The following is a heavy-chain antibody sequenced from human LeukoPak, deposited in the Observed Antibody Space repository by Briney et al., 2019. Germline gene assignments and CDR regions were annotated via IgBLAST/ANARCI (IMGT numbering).Heavy chain of an antibody. CDR1: RFTVSSNY. V-gene: IGHV3-66*01. J-gene: IGHJ4*02. D-gene: IGHD3-16*01. CDR3: ARGRFGLSLDY. Sequence: GGSLRLSCAASRFTVSSNYMSWVRQAPGKGLEWVSFINSSGSTYYADSVRGRFTISRDNSNNTLYLQLNSLRVEDTAVYYCARGRFGLSLDYWGQGTPVTVSS. CDR2: INSSGST.